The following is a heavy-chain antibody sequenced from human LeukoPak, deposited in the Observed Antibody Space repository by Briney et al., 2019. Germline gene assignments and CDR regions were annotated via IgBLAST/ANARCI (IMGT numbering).Heavy chain of an antibody. V-gene: IGHV4-34*01. J-gene: IGHJ4*03. CDR2: VNHRGDT. D-gene: IGHD1-1*01. Sequence: SETLSLTCAVYGGSFSAYYWSWIRQSPGKGLQWIAEVNHRGDTNYNPSVKGRVTISVDTSKNQFSLKVTSLTAADTAVYYCARGPTISETGYFDYWGQGTVVKASS. CDR3: ARGPTISETGYFDY. CDR1: GGSFSAYY.